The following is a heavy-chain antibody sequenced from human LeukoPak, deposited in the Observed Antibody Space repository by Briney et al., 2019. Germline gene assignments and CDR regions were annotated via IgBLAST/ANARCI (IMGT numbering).Heavy chain of an antibody. CDR2: IYDSGST. CDR1: GDSMRSSDD. V-gene: IGHV4-38-2*02. CDR3: ATDVRGLVPYYFDF. J-gene: IGHJ4*02. Sequence: PSETLSLTCTVSGDSMRSSDDWGWIRQPPGKGLEWIGSIYDSGSTYYNPSLKSRVTISVDTSKNQLSLKLSSVTAADTAVYYCATDVRGLVPYYFDFWGQGTLVTVSS. D-gene: IGHD3-10*02.